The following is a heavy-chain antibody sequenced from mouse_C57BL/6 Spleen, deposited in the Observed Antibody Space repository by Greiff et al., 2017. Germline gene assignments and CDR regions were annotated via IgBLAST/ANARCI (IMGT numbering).Heavy chain of an antibody. Sequence: EVNVVESGGGLVKPGGSLKLSCAASGFTFSDYGMHWVRQAPEKGLEWVAYISSGISTIDYADTVKGRYTISRDNAKNTLFLQMTSLKSEYTAMYYWARNDYDGSSPITTAMDYWGQGTSVTDAS. CDR2: ISSGISTI. CDR3: ARNDYDGSSPITTAMDY. D-gene: IGHD1-1*01. J-gene: IGHJ4*01. CDR1: GFTFSDYG. V-gene: IGHV5-17*01.